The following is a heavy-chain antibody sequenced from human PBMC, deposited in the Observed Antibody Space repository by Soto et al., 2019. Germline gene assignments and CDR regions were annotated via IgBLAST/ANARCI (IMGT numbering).Heavy chain of an antibody. V-gene: IGHV1-69*02. CDR2: INPILSMS. J-gene: IGHJ4*02. D-gene: IGHD3-10*01. CDR3: ATSYGSGYRAFDY. Sequence: QVQLVQSGAEVKRPGSSVKVSCKASGDTFAFHSINWVRQAPGLGLEWMGRINPILSMSNYAQRFQGRVTMRADKSTSTAYMVLSSLRSEDTAIYYCATSYGSGYRAFDYWGQGALVTVSS. CDR1: GDTFAFHS.